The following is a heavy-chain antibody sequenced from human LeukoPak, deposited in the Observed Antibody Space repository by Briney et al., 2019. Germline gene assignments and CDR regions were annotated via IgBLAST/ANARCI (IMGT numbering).Heavy chain of an antibody. Sequence: GGSLRLSCAASGFTVSSNYMSWVRQAPGKGLEWVSVIYSGGSTYYADSVKGRFTISRDNSKNTLYLQMNSLRAEDTAVYYCAGGGDDSSGYYSNWGQGTLVTVSS. D-gene: IGHD3-22*01. CDR2: IYSGGST. CDR3: AGGGDDSSGYYSN. J-gene: IGHJ4*02. V-gene: IGHV3-66*02. CDR1: GFTVSSNY.